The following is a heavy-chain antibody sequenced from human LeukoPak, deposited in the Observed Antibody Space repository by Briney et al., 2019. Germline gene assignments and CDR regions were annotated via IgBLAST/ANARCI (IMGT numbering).Heavy chain of an antibody. CDR2: TIPIFGTA. CDR3: ARVPHGGDYVSYFDY. CDR1: GGTFSSYA. Sequence: ASVKVSCKASGGTFSSYAISWVRQAPGQGLEWMGGTIPIFGTANYAQKFQGRVTITADKSTSTAYMELSSLRSEDTAVYYCARVPHGGDYVSYFDYWGQGTLVTVSS. J-gene: IGHJ4*02. V-gene: IGHV1-69*06. D-gene: IGHD4-17*01.